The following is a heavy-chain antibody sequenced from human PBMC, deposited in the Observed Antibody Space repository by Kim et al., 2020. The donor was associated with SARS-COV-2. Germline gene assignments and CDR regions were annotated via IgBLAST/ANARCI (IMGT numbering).Heavy chain of an antibody. Sequence: KGRFTISRDNSKNTLYLQMNSLRAEDTAVYYCAKDFRDILTGYYRSPFDYWGQGTLVTVSS. J-gene: IGHJ4*02. D-gene: IGHD3-9*01. CDR3: AKDFRDILTGYYRSPFDY. V-gene: IGHV3-23*01.